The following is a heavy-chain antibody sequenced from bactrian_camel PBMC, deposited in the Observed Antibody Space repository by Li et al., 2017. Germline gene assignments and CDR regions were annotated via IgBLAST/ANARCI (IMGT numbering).Heavy chain of an antibody. CDR2: INSGGGSS. CDR1: GFTFSSYR. V-gene: IGHV3S25*01. D-gene: IGHD6*01. Sequence: LVESGGGLVQPGGSLRLFCAASGFTFSSYRMYWVRQAPGKGLEWVSCINSGGGSSYYADSVKGRFTISRDNAKQMAYLQMNSLEPEDTGVYYCASGDWDGGSCDAAFISDQGTQVTVS. J-gene: IGHJ4*01.